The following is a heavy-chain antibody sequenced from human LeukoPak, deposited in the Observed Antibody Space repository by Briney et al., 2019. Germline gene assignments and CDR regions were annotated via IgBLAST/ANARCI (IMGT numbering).Heavy chain of an antibody. V-gene: IGHV3-23*01. J-gene: IGHJ4*02. D-gene: IGHD3-10*01. CDR2: ISGSGGST. CDR3: AKDPTYYGSGSTDLDY. Sequence: PGGSLRLSCAASGFIFRSYTMNWVRQAPGKGLEWVSAISGSGGSTYYADSVKGRFTISRDNSKNTLYLQMNSLRAEDTAVYYCAKDPTYYGSGSTDLDYWGQGTLVTVSS. CDR1: GFIFRSYT.